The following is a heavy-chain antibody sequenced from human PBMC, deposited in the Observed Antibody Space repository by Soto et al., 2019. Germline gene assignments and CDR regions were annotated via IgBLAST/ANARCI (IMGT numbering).Heavy chain of an antibody. CDR2: IKGDEITT. CDR3: ARGLYGAYGQDF. D-gene: IGHD4-17*01. Sequence: EVQLMESGENLVQPGGSLRLSCAASGFTFSNYWIHWVRQAPGKGLVWVSRIKGDEITTNYADSVKGRFTISRDNAKNTVFLQMHSLRAEDTALYYCARGLYGAYGQDFWGQGILVTVSS. J-gene: IGHJ4*02. V-gene: IGHV3-74*01. CDR1: GFTFSNYW.